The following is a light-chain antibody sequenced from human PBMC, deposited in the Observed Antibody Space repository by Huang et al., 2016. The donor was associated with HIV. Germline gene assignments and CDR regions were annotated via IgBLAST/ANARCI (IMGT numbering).Light chain of an antibody. Sequence: DIVMTQSPDSLAVSLGERATINCKSSQSVLYSSNNKNYLAWYQQKPGQPPKLLIYWAATRESGVPERFRGSGSGTDFTLTISSLQAEDVAVYYCQQYYSTPLTFGGGTKVEIK. CDR1: QSVLYSSNNKNY. V-gene: IGKV4-1*01. CDR3: QQYYSTPLT. CDR2: WAA. J-gene: IGKJ4*01.